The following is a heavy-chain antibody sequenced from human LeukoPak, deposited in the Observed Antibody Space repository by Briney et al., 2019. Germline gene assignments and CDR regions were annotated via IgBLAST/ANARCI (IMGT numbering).Heavy chain of an antibody. J-gene: IGHJ5*02. V-gene: IGHV3-23*01. CDR3: AKEPSSWGGNWFGP. D-gene: IGHD6-13*01. Sequence: PGRSLRLSCAASGFTFSSYAMTWVRQAPGKGLDWVSSMSGNGGYTNYADSVKGRFTISRDNSTNTLYLQMDSLRAEDTAVYYCAKEPSSWGGNWFGPWGQGTLVTVSS. CDR2: MSGNGGYT. CDR1: GFTFSSYA.